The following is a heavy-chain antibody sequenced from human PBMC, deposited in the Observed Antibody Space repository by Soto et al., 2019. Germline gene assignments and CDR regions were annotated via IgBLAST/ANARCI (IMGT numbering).Heavy chain of an antibody. D-gene: IGHD3-9*01. CDR2: ISAYNGNT. J-gene: IGHJ4*02. CDR1: GYTFTSYG. V-gene: IGHV1-18*01. Sequence: ASVKVSCKASGYTFTSYGISWVRQAPGQGLEWMGWISAYNGNTNYAQKLQGRVTMTTDTSTSTAYMELRSLRSDDTAVYFCAREGADILTGPTEVDYWGQGTLVTVSS. CDR3: AREGADILTGPTEVDY.